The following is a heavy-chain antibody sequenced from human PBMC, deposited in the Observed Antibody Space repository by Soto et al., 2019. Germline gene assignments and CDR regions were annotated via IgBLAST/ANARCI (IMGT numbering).Heavy chain of an antibody. CDR3: ARDQHDYVWGSYRLGAFDI. V-gene: IGHV3-30-3*01. CDR2: ISYDGSNK. CDR1: GFTFSSYA. J-gene: IGHJ3*02. Sequence: GGSLRLSCAASGFTFSSYAMHWVRQAPGKGLEWVAVISYDGSNKYYADSVKGRFTISRDNSKNTLYLQMNSLRAEDTAVYYCARDQHDYVWGSYRLGAFDIWGQGTMVTVSS. D-gene: IGHD3-16*02.